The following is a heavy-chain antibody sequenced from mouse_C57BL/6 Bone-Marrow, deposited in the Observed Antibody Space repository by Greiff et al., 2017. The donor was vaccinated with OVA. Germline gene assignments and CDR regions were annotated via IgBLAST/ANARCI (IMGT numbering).Heavy chain of an antibody. Sequence: VQLQQPGAELVKPGASVKLSCKASGYTFTSYWMQWVKQRPGQGLEWIGEIDPSDSYTNYNQKFKGKATLTVDTSSSTAYMQLSSLTSEDSAVYYCARRRRGCAYWGQGTLVTVSA. CDR3: ARRRRGCAY. CDR2: IDPSDSYT. V-gene: IGHV1-50*01. CDR1: GYTFTSYW. J-gene: IGHJ3*01.